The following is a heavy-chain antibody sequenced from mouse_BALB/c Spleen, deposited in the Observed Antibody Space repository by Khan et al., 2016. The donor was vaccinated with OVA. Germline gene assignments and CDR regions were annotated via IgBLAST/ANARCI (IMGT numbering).Heavy chain of an antibody. J-gene: IGHJ3*01. Sequence: VQLQQSGPDLVKPGASMKISCRASGYSFTGYIMNWVRQSHGKNLEWIGLINPNNGDTTYNQNFKGKATLTVDRSSNTAYMELLSLTSEDSAVFYCARSGYGGFAYWGQGTLVTISA. D-gene: IGHD3-1*01. V-gene: IGHV1-37*01. CDR2: INPNNGDT. CDR1: GYSFTGYI. CDR3: ARSGYGGFAY.